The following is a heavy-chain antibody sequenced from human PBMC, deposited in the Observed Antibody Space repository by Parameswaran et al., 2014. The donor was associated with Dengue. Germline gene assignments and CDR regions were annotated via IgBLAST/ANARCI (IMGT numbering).Heavy chain of an antibody. Sequence: WIRQSPSRGLEWLGRTYYRSKWYNDYAVSVKSRITINPDTSKNQFSLQLNSVTPEDTAVYYCARGSTVAGYDAFDIWGQGDNGHRLL. CDR3: ARGSTVAGYDAFDI. D-gene: IGHD6-19*01. CDR2: TYYRSKWYN. V-gene: IGHV6-1*01. J-gene: IGHJ3*02.